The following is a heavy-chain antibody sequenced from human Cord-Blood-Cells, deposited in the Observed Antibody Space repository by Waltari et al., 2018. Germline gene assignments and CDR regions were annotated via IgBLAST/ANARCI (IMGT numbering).Heavy chain of an antibody. Sequence: QVQLQQWGAGLLKPSETLSLTCAVYGGSFSGYYWSWIRQPPGKGLEWIGEINHSGSTNYNPSLKRPVTISVDTSKNQFSLKLGSVTAADTAVYYCASPTAAVAGTWGQGTLVTVSS. CDR3: ASPTAAVAGT. V-gene: IGHV4-34*01. CDR1: GGSFSGYY. CDR2: INHSGST. D-gene: IGHD6-19*01. J-gene: IGHJ4*02.